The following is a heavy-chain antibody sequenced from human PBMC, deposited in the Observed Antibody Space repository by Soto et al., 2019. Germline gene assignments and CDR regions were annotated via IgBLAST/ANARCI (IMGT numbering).Heavy chain of an antibody. CDR3: ARDSRITIFAVVIGRYYYYYGMDV. V-gene: IGHV3-48*01. J-gene: IGHJ6*02. CDR2: ISSSSSTI. D-gene: IGHD3-3*01. Sequence: EVPLVESGGGLVQPGGSLRLSCTASGFTFSSYSMNWVRQAPGTGLEWVSYISSSSSTIYYADSVKGRFTISRDNAKNSLYLQMNSLRGEDTAVYYCARDSRITIFAVVIGRYYYYYGMDVWGRGTTDTVSS. CDR1: GFTFSSYS.